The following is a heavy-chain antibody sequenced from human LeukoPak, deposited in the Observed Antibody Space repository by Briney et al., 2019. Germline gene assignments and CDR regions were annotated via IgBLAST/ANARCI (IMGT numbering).Heavy chain of an antibody. V-gene: IGHV3-20*04. CDR1: RLTFDDYG. CDR3: ARNTRSTEYYYGSGSYYSYYFDY. CDR2: INWNGGST. Sequence: GGSLRLSCTASRLTFDDYGISWVRQALGKGLEWVSGINWNGGSTGYVDSVKGRFTISRDNAKNSLYMQMNSLRAEDTALYYCARNTRSTEYYYGSGSYYSYYFDYWGQGTLVTVSS. D-gene: IGHD3-10*01. J-gene: IGHJ4*02.